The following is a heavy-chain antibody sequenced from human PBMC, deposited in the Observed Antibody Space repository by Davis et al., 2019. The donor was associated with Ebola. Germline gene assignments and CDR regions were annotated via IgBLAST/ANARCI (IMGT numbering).Heavy chain of an antibody. D-gene: IGHD6-19*01. Sequence: GESLKISCAASGFTFSSYGMHWVRQAPGKGLEWVSSISSSSSYIYYADSVKGRFTISRDNAKNSLYLQMNSLRAEDTAVYYCARWVAGTVYWGQGTLVTVSS. J-gene: IGHJ4*02. CDR3: ARWVAGTVY. CDR1: GFTFSSYG. CDR2: ISSSSSYI. V-gene: IGHV3-21*01.